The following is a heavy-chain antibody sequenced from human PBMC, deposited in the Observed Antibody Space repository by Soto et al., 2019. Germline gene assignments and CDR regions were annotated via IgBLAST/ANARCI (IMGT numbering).Heavy chain of an antibody. CDR1: GGSISSYY. CDR2: IYYSGST. D-gene: IGHD6-19*01. Sequence: SETLSLTCPVSGGSISSYYSSWIRQPPGKGLEWIGYIYYSGSTNYNPSLKSRVTISVDTSKNQFSLKPSSVTAADTAVYYCARHSSGWYEDYYYYMDVWGKGTTVTVSS. CDR3: ARHSSGWYEDYYYYMDV. J-gene: IGHJ6*03. V-gene: IGHV4-59*08.